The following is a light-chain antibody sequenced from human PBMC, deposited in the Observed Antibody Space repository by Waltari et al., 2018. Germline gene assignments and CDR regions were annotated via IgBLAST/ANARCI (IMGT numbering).Light chain of an antibody. J-gene: IGLJ3*02. CDR2: EDN. Sequence: NFMLTQSHSVSESPGKTVTISCTRRSGRIPRNFVQCYQQRPGSAPTTVIYEDNQRPSGVPDRFSGSIDSSSNSASLTISGLKTEDEADYYCQSYDNINQGVFGGGTKLTVL. CDR3: QSYDNINQGV. V-gene: IGLV6-57*04. CDR1: SGRIPRNF.